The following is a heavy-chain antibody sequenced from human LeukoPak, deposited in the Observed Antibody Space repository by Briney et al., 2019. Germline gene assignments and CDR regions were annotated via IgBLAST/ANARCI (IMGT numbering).Heavy chain of an antibody. CDR3: ATYCSSTSCPHRRAFDI. J-gene: IGHJ3*02. V-gene: IGHV4-59*01. CDR2: IYYSGST. CDR1: GGSISSYY. Sequence: SETLSLTCTVSGGSISSYYWSWIRQPPGKGLEWIGYIYYSGSTNYNPSLKSRVTISVDTSKNQFSLKLSFVTAADTAVYYCATYCSSTSCPHRRAFDIWGQGTMVTVSS. D-gene: IGHD2-2*01.